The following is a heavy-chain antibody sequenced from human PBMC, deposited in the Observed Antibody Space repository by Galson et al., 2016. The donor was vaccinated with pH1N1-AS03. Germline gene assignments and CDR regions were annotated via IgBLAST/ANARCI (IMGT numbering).Heavy chain of an antibody. CDR3: ARQGTTVTANHVWLDT. CDR2: INPLDSYN. CDR1: GYSFTNYW. Sequence: QSGAEVKKPGESLKISCQGSGYSFTNYWITWVRQMPGKGLEWMGRINPLDSYNDYNPSFQGHVSFSVDKSIHTAYLQWSSLEASDTGIYYCARQGTTVTANHVWLDTWGQGTLVTVSS. D-gene: IGHD1-14*01. V-gene: IGHV5-10-1*01. J-gene: IGHJ5*02.